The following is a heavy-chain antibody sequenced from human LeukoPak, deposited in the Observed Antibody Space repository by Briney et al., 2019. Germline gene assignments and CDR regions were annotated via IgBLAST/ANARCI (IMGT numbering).Heavy chain of an antibody. CDR2: ISGSGGST. CDR3: AKDGGLLWFGELPRTFHYMDV. Sequence: PGGSLRLSCAASGFTFSSYAMSWVRQAPGKGLEWVSAISGSGGSTYYADSVKGRFTISRDNSKNTLYLQMNSLRAEDTAVYYCAKDGGLLWFGELPRTFHYMDVWGKGTTVTVSS. J-gene: IGHJ6*03. CDR1: GFTFSSYA. V-gene: IGHV3-23*01. D-gene: IGHD3-10*01.